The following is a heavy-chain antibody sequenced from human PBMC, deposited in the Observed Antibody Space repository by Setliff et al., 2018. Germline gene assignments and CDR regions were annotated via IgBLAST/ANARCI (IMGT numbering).Heavy chain of an antibody. CDR1: GGSFSGYY. J-gene: IGHJ1*01. D-gene: IGHD1-26*01. Sequence: SETLSLTCAVYGGSFSGYYWSWIRQPPGKGLEWIGEINHSGSTNYNPSLKSRVTISVDTSKNQFSLKLSSVTAADTAVYYCARVGSYGGEYFHQWGQGTLVTVSS. V-gene: IGHV4-34*01. CDR2: INHSGST. CDR3: ARVGSYGGEYFHQ.